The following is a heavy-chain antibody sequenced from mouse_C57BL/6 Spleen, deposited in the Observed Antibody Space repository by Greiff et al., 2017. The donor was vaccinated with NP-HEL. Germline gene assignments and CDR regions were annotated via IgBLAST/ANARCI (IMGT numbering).Heavy chain of an antibody. CDR3: SSGGAMDY. CDR2: IDPENGDT. Sequence: VQLKESGAELVRPGASVKLSCTASGFNIKDDYMHWVKQRPEQGLEWIGWIDPENGDTEYAPKFQGKATITADTSSNTAYLQLSRLTSEDTAVLYYSSGGAMDYWGQGTSVTVSS. J-gene: IGHJ4*01. V-gene: IGHV14-4*01. CDR1: GFNIKDDY.